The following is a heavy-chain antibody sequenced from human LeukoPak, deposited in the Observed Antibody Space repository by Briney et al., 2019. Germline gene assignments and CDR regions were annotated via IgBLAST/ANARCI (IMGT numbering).Heavy chain of an antibody. CDR1: GFALSNYW. CDR3: ARGGYSRGYFDY. V-gene: IGHV3-7*01. CDR2: IKPTGSDK. J-gene: IGHJ4*02. Sequence: RTGGSLRLSCAASGFALSNYWMSWVRQAPGKGLEWVANIKPTGSDKYYVDSVKGRFTMSRDNAKTSLYLQMNSLRVEDTAVYYCARGGYSRGYFDYWGQGTLVTVS. D-gene: IGHD5-18*01.